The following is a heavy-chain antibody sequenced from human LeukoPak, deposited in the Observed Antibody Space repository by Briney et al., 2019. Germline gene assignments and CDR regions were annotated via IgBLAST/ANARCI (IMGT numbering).Heavy chain of an antibody. CDR3: ARVSSGYYYTDAIDI. V-gene: IGHV1-69*05. Sequence: SVKVSCKASGGTFSSYAISWVRQAPGQGLEGMGRIIPIFGTANYAQKFQGRVTITTDESTSTAYMELSSLRSEDAAVYYCARVSSGYYYTDAIDIWGQGTMVTVSS. CDR1: GGTFSSYA. D-gene: IGHD3-22*01. CDR2: IIPIFGTA. J-gene: IGHJ3*02.